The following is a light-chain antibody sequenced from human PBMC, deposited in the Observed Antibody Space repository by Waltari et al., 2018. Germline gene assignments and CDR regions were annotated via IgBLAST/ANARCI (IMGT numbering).Light chain of an antibody. Sequence: AVQLTQSPSSLSASVGDRVTITCRASQAISSALAWYQQKPGKAPNLLIYDASNLESGVPSRFSGSGSGTHFTLTISSLQPEDFATYYCQQSYSTPLTFGGGTKVEIK. CDR3: QQSYSTPLT. J-gene: IGKJ4*01. CDR2: DAS. CDR1: QAISSA. V-gene: IGKV1-13*02.